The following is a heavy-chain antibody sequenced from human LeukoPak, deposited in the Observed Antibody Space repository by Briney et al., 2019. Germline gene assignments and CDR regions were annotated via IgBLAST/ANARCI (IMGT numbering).Heavy chain of an antibody. J-gene: IGHJ6*03. CDR3: ARTTMVRGTYYMDV. CDR2: IYYTGST. V-gene: IGHV4-59*08. CDR1: GGSISSYY. Sequence: PSETLSLTCTVSGGSISSYYWSWIRQPPGKGLEWIGCIYYTGSTYYNPSLKSRVTISVDTSKNQFSLKLSSVTAADTAVYYCARTTMVRGTYYMDVWGKGTTVTISS. D-gene: IGHD3-10*01.